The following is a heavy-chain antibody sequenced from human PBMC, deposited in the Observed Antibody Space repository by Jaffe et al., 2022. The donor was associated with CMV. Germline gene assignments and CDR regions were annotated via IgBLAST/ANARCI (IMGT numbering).Heavy chain of an antibody. J-gene: IGHJ6*03. V-gene: IGHV1-18*04. CDR2: ISTYSGKT. CDR3: ARALKTYYYGSGSYAPSYYYYYYMDV. Sequence: QVQLVQSGVEVKKPGASVKVSCKASGYTFTSYGLSWVRQAPGQGLEWMGWISTYSGKTNYAQNFQGRVTMTTATSTSTAYMELRNLRSDDTAVYYCARALKTYYYGSGSYAPSYYYYYYMDVWGKGTTVTVSS. D-gene: IGHD3-10*01. CDR1: GYTFTSYG.